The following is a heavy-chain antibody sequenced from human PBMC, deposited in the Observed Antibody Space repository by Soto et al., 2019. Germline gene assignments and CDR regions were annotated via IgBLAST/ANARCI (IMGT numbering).Heavy chain of an antibody. Sequence: ASVKVSCKVSGYTLTELSMHWVRQAPGKGLEWMGGFDPEDGETIYAQKFQGRVTMTEDTSTDTAYMELSSLRSEDTAVYYCATDRVADKWNPVGRWFDPWGQGTLVTVSS. CDR2: FDPEDGET. J-gene: IGHJ5*02. V-gene: IGHV1-24*01. CDR3: ATDRVADKWNPVGRWFDP. D-gene: IGHD1-20*01. CDR1: GYTLTELS.